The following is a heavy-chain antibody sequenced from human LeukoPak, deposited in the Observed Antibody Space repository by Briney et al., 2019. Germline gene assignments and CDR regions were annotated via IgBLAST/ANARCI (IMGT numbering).Heavy chain of an antibody. CDR2: INPNTGDT. D-gene: IGHD6-13*01. CDR1: GYTFTDYY. V-gene: IGHV1-2*02. CDR3: ANSAAGTVFDY. J-gene: IGHJ4*02. Sequence: ASVKVSCKASGYTFTDYYIHWVRQAPGQGLDWMGWINPNTGDTDYAQNFQGRVTVTRDTSITTAYMELSRLRSDDTAVYYCANSAAGTVFDYWGQGTLVTVSS.